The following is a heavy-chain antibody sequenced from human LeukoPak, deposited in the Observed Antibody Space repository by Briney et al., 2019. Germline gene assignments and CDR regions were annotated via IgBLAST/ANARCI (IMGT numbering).Heavy chain of an antibody. J-gene: IGHJ4*02. D-gene: IGHD6-19*01. CDR3: ARDSVGGSVAYFDY. V-gene: IGHV3-33*01. Sequence: GGSLRLSCAASGFTFSSYGMHWVRQAPGKGLEWVAVIWYDGSNKYYADSVKGRFTISRDNSKNTLYLQMNSLRAEDTAVYYCARDSVGGSVAYFDYWGQGTLVTVSS. CDR1: GFTFSSYG. CDR2: IWYDGSNK.